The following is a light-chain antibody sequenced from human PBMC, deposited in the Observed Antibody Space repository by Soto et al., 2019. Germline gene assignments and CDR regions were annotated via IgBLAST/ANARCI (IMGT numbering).Light chain of an antibody. V-gene: IGKV3-20*01. CDR2: GAS. CDR1: QSVSSNY. CDR3: QHYGGSTLYT. J-gene: IGKJ2*01. Sequence: EIVLTQSPGTLSLSPGERASLSCRASQSVSSNYLTWYQQKPGQAPRLLIYGASTRAAGIPDRFSGSGSGTDFTVTISRLEPEDFAVYYCQHYGGSTLYTFGQGTRQEIK.